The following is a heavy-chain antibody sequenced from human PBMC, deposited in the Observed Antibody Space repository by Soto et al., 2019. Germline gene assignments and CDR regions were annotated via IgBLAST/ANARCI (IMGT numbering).Heavy chain of an antibody. J-gene: IGHJ4*02. CDR2: ISSSSSTI. D-gene: IGHD3-10*01. V-gene: IGHV3-48*01. CDR3: ARDMGRGNFDY. Sequence: EVQLVESGGGLVQPGGSLRLSCAASGFTFSSYSMNWVRQAPGKGLEWVSYISSSSSTIYYADSVKGRFTISRDNAKNSLYLQMNSLRAEDTAVYYCARDMGRGNFDYWGQGTLVTVSS. CDR1: GFTFSSYS.